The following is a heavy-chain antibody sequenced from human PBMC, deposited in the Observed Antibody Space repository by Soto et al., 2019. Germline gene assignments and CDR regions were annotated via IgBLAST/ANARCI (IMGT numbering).Heavy chain of an antibody. CDR2: ISGSDGST. D-gene: IGHD2-8*02. J-gene: IGHJ6*01. CDR3: VKDWTGDTCPCMDV. Sequence: EVQLFESGGGLVQPGGSLRLSCAASGFTFNNYAMTWVRQAPGKGLEWVSTISGSDGSTYYADSVKGRLTISRDTSKNGLYMQMSSLTAEDTALYYCVKDWTGDTCPCMDVWWQGTRVTVSS. V-gene: IGHV3-23*01. CDR1: GFTFNNYA.